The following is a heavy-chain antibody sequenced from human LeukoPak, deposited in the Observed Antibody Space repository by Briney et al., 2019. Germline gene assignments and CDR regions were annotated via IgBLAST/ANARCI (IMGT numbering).Heavy chain of an antibody. J-gene: IGHJ6*02. CDR2: INHNGNVN. V-gene: IGHV3-7*03. Sequence: GGSLRLSCEGSAFIFSGHWMNWVRQTPGKGLEWVASINHNGNVNYYVDSVKGRFTISRDNAKNSLYLQMSNLRAEDTAVYFCARGGGLDVWGQGATVTVSS. CDR3: ARGGGLDV. D-gene: IGHD3-16*01. CDR1: AFIFSGHW.